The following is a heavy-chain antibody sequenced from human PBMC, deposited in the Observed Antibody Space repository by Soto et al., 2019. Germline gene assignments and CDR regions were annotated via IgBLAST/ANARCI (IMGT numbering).Heavy chain of an antibody. CDR1: GLTFDDYG. V-gene: IGHV3-20*01. J-gene: IGHJ5*02. Sequence: EEQLVESGGGVVRPGGSLRLSCAASGLTFDDYGMSWVRQVPGKGLEWVSGINRNGGKTGYADSVKGRFTISRDNAKNSLYLQMNSLRAEDTALYHCAREYGSGSSPPWFDPWGQGTLVTVSS. CDR3: AREYGSGSSPPWFDP. D-gene: IGHD3-10*01. CDR2: INRNGGKT.